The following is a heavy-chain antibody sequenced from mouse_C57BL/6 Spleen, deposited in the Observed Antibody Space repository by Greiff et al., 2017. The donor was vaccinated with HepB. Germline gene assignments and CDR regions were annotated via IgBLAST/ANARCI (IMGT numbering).Heavy chain of an antibody. CDR1: GFTFSDYG. V-gene: IGHV5-17*01. D-gene: IGHD1-1*01. CDR3: ARQDYYGSSDY. Sequence: EVQLVESGGGLVKPGGSLKLSCAASGFTFSDYGMHWVRQAPEKGLEWVAYISSGSSTIYYAATVKGRFTISRDNAKNTLFRQMTMLRSEDTAMYYCARQDYYGSSDYWGQGTTLTVSS. J-gene: IGHJ2*01. CDR2: ISSGSSTI.